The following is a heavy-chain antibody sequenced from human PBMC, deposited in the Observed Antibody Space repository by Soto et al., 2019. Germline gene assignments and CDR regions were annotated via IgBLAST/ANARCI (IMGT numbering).Heavy chain of an antibody. CDR2: VSKDGRNT. Sequence: QVQLVESGGGVVQPGRSLRLSCAASGFTFSWFXXHXXXXXXXXXXXXVAAVSKDGRNTYYADSVKGRFTISRDNPKXXXXXXXXXXXXXXXXXXXXXXXXXXXXXXXAFDIWGQGTTVTVSS. V-gene: IGHV3-30*01. CDR1: GFTFSWFX. J-gene: IGHJ3*02. CDR3: XXXXXXXXXXXAFDI.